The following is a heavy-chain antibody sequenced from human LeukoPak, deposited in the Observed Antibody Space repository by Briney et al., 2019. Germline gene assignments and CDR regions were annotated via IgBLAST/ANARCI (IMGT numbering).Heavy chain of an antibody. D-gene: IGHD3-22*01. CDR3: ARGYDSSGWNDY. V-gene: IGHV1-18*01. J-gene: IGHJ4*02. CDR1: GYTFTSYG. Sequence: ASVKVSCKASGYTFTSYGISWVRQAPGQGLEWMGWISAYNGNTNYAQKLQGRVTITADESTSTAYMELSSLRSEDTAVYYCARGYDSSGWNDYWGQGTLVTVSS. CDR2: ISAYNGNT.